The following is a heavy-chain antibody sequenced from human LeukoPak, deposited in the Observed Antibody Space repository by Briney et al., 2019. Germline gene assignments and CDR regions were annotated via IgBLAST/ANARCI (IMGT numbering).Heavy chain of an antibody. V-gene: IGHV4-4*07. J-gene: IGHJ6*03. CDR2: IYSSGSA. D-gene: IGHD2-2*01. CDR3: ARASILGYCSSTSCPNYFYYYMDV. CDR1: GGSISSYY. Sequence: PSETLSLTCTVSGGSISSYYWSWIRQPAGKGLEWIGRIYSSGSANYNPSLRSRVTMSVDTSKNQFSLKLSSVTAADTAVYYCARASILGYCSSTSCPNYFYYYMDVWGKGTTVTVSS.